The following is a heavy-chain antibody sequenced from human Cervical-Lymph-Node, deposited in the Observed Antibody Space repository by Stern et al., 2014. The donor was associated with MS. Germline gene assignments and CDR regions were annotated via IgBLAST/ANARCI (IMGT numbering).Heavy chain of an antibody. CDR2: ISADNGNT. CDR1: GYIFISYG. D-gene: IGHD3-9*01. J-gene: IGHJ5*02. CDR3: ARGLATTGLNWFDT. Sequence: QVQLVQSGAEAKKPGASVKVSCKASGYIFISYGITWVRQAPGQGLEWMGWISADNGNTNYAQKLQGRVNMTRDTSTTTAYMELRSLRSDDTAFYYCARGLATTGLNWFDTWGQGTLVTVSS. V-gene: IGHV1-18*01.